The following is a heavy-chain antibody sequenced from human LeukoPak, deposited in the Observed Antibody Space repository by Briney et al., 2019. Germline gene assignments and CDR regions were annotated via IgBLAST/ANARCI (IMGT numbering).Heavy chain of an antibody. D-gene: IGHD2/OR15-2a*01. Sequence: GGSLRLSCAASGFTFSNSWMLWVRQAPGRGLEWVGRIKRDIDGGTTDYAAPVKGRFTITRDDSENTLYLQMNSPKTEDPAVYYCTTDLPRSTSCSHDYWGQGTQVTVSS. V-gene: IGHV3-15*01. CDR2: IKRDIDGGTT. J-gene: IGHJ4*02. CDR3: TTDLPRSTSCSHDY. CDR1: GFTFSNSW.